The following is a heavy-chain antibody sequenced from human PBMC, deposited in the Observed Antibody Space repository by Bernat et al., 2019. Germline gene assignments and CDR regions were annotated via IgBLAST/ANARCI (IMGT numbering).Heavy chain of an antibody. CDR3: ARDPYSTGYFDF. CDR1: GFTVRSYY. Sequence: EVQLVETGGGLIQPGGSLRLSCAASGFTVRSYYMNWVRQAPGKGLEWVSIILGGGSTFYTASVKGRFTISRDSSRNTLYLQMNSLRAEDTAVYYCARDPYSTGYFDFWGQGILVTVSS. V-gene: IGHV3-53*02. D-gene: IGHD6-19*01. CDR2: ILGGGST. J-gene: IGHJ4*02.